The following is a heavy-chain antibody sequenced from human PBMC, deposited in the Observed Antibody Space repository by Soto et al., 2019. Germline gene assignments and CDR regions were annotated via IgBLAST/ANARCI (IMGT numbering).Heavy chain of an antibody. D-gene: IGHD6-19*01. V-gene: IGHV3-33*01. J-gene: IGHJ4*02. CDR1: GFTFSSYG. CDR3: ARDFQAGAIDY. Sequence: QVQLVESGRGVVQPGRSLRLSCAASGFTFSSYGMHWVRQAPGKGLEWVAVIWYDGSNKYYADSVKGRFTISRDNSKNTLYLQMNSLRAEDTAVYYCARDFQAGAIDYWGQGTLVTVSS. CDR2: IWYDGSNK.